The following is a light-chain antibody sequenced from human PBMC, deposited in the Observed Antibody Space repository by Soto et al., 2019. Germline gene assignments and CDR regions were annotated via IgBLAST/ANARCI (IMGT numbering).Light chain of an antibody. V-gene: IGLV2-8*01. J-gene: IGLJ1*01. CDR1: SSDVGGYNY. Sequence: QSALTQPPSASGSPGQSVTISCTGTSSDVGGYNYVSWYQQHPGKAPKAMIYEVTKLPSGVPDRFSGSKSGNTASLTVSGLQEEDESDYYFSSYADSNNYVFGSGTKLTVL. CDR2: EVT. CDR3: SSYADSNNYV.